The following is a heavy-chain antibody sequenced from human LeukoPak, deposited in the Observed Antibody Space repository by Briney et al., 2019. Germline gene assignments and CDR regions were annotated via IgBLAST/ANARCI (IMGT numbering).Heavy chain of an antibody. V-gene: IGHV3-48*01. CDR2: ISSSSSTI. CDR1: GFTFSSYS. CDR3: ARDRIRYFDWPSGGFDP. J-gene: IGHJ5*02. D-gene: IGHD3-9*01. Sequence: GSLRLSCAASGFTFSSYSLNWVRQAPGKGLEWVSYISSSSSTIYYADSVKGRFTISRDNAKNSLYLQMNSLRAEDTAVYYCARDRIRYFDWPSGGFDPWGQGTLVTVSS.